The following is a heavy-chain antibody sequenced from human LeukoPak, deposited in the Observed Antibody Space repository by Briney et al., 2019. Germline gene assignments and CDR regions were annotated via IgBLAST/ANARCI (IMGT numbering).Heavy chain of an antibody. J-gene: IGHJ4*02. CDR1: GFTFSRYS. CDR3: ARVFRDSGWYYFDY. Sequence: GGSLRLSCAASGFTFSRYSMNWVRQAPGKGLEWVSSISTSGSYIYYADSVKGRFTISRDNAKNSLYLQMSSLRAEDTAVYYCARVFRDSGWYYFDYWGQGTLVTVSS. CDR2: ISTSGSYI. D-gene: IGHD6-19*01. V-gene: IGHV3-21*01.